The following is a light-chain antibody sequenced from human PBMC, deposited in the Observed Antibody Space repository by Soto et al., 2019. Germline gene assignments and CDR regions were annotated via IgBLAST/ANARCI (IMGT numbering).Light chain of an antibody. CDR3: MQGTHCPFT. CDR1: QSLLYSDGNTY. Sequence: DVVMTQSPLSLPVTLGQPASISCRSSQSLLYSDGNTYLTWFQQRPGQSPRRLIYKVSNRDSGVPDRFSGSGSGTDFTLKISRVEAEDVGLYYCMQGTHCPFTFGPGTKVDIK. V-gene: IGKV2-30*01. J-gene: IGKJ3*01. CDR2: KVS.